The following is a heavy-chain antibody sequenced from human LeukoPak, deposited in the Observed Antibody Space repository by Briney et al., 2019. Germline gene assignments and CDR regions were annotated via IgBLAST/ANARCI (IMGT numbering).Heavy chain of an antibody. D-gene: IGHD1-26*01. CDR1: GFTVSSNY. CDR3: ARDGEVGATGPMRAFDI. CDR2: IYSGGST. V-gene: IGHV3-66*01. Sequence: PGGSLRLSCAASGFTVSSNYMSWVRQAPGKGLEWVSVIYSGGSTYYADSVKGRFTISRDNSKNTLYLQMNSLRAEDTAVYYCARDGEVGATGPMRAFDIWGQGTMVTVSS. J-gene: IGHJ3*02.